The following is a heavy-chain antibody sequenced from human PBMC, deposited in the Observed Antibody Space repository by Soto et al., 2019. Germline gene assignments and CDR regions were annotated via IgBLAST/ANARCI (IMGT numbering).Heavy chain of an antibody. CDR3: ARDQPGYSYGYGLGY. D-gene: IGHD5-18*01. Sequence: GGSLRISCSTSVCTFSAYSIHLVRQAPGKGLEYVSVIGNNGGSTYYADSVNGRFTISRDNSKNMLYLQMSSLRAEDTAVYYCARDQPGYSYGYGLGYWGQGT. CDR2: IGNNGGST. J-gene: IGHJ4*02. CDR1: VCTFSAYS. V-gene: IGHV3-64D*06.